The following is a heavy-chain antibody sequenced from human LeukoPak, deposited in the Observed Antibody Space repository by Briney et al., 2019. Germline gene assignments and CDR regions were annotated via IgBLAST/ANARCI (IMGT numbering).Heavy chain of an antibody. D-gene: IGHD1-14*01. CDR1: GFTFAGYG. J-gene: IGHJ4*02. V-gene: IGHV3-30*03. CDR3: ARDLLSYNPSLDY. CDR2: ISYDGSNK. Sequence: GGSLRLSCTASGFTFAGYGMHWVRQAPGKGLEWVAVISYDGSNKYYADSVKGRFTISRDNSKNTLYLQMNSLRAEDTAVYYCARDLLSYNPSLDYWGQGTLVTVSS.